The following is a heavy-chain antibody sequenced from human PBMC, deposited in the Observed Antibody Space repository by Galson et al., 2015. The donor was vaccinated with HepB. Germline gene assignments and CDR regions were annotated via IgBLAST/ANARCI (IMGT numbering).Heavy chain of an antibody. V-gene: IGHV1-69*13. Sequence: QSGAEVKKPGASVKVSCKASGGTFSSYAISWVRQAPGQGLEWMGGIIPIFGTANYAQKFQGRVTITADESTSTAYMELSSLRSEDTAVYYCARSPHCTGGVCQPVYYYYYMDVWGKGTTVTVSS. J-gene: IGHJ6*03. CDR1: GGTFSSYA. CDR3: ARSPHCTGGVCQPVYYYYYMDV. D-gene: IGHD2-8*02. CDR2: IIPIFGTA.